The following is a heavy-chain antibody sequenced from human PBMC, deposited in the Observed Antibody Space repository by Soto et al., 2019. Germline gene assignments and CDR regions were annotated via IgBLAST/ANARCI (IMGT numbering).Heavy chain of an antibody. V-gene: IGHV3-23*01. D-gene: IGHD3-9*01. Sequence: PGGSLRLSCAASGFSFSRYLMTWVRQTPGQGLEWVSSISGRGDATYYADSVKGRFTISRDNSKNTLILQMNSLGADDTAVYYCAKDPILTTPPSFDPWGQGTLVTVSS. CDR1: GFSFSRYL. CDR2: ISGRGDAT. CDR3: AKDPILTTPPSFDP. J-gene: IGHJ5*02.